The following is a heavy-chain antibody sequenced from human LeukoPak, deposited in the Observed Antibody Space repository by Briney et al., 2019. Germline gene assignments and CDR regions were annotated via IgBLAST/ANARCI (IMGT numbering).Heavy chain of an antibody. J-gene: IGHJ6*03. CDR2: INSDGSST. V-gene: IGHV3-74*01. D-gene: IGHD2-2*01. Sequence: GGSLRLSCAASGFTFSSCWMHWVRQAPGKGLVWVSRINSDGSSTTYADSVRGRFTISRDNAKNTLYLQMNSLRAEDTAVYYCARVTGYQLLAGYFYYMDVWGKGTTVTVSS. CDR3: ARVTGYQLLAGYFYYMDV. CDR1: GFTFSSCW.